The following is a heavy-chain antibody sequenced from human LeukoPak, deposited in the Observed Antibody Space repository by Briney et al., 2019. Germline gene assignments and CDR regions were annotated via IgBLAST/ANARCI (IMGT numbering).Heavy chain of an antibody. Sequence: GGSLRLSCAASGFTFDDYGMSWVRQAPGKGLEWVSSISSSSSYIYYADSVKGRFTISRDNAKNSLYLQMNSLRAEDTAVYYCARDHSSGWYSDYWGQGTLVTVSS. CDR1: GFTFDDYG. J-gene: IGHJ4*02. CDR3: ARDHSSGWYSDY. CDR2: ISSSSSYI. V-gene: IGHV3-21*01. D-gene: IGHD6-19*01.